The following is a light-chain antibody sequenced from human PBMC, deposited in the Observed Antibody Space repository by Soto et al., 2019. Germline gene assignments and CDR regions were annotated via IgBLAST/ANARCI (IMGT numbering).Light chain of an antibody. CDR1: SSNNGSNT. CDR3: AAWEDRLNGVV. CDR2: SNN. J-gene: IGLJ2*01. V-gene: IGLV1-44*01. Sequence: QSVLTQPPSASGTPGQRVTTSCSGSSSNNGSNTVNWYQQLPGTAPKLLIYSNNQRPSGVPDRFSGSKSGTSASLAISGLQSEDEADYYCAAWEDRLNGVVFGGGTKLTVL.